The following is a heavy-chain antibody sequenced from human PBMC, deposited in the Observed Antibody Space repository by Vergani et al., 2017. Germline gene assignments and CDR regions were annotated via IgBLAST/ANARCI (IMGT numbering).Heavy chain of an antibody. CDR2: IYYDGSNA. D-gene: IGHD1-20*01. CDR1: RSTFKTYG. CDR3: ARADGRYDWFDY. V-gene: IGHV3-33*01. J-gene: IGHJ4*01. Sequence: QGQLVESGGGIVQPGRSLTLSCVASRSTFKTYGMHWVRQAPGKGLEWVGLIYYDGSNAYYADSVKGRFTISRDNSKNTLYLQMSSLRAEDTAVYYCARADGRYDWFDYWGQRTLVTVSS.